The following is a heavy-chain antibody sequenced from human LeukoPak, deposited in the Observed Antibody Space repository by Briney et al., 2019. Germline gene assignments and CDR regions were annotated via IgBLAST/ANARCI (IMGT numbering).Heavy chain of an antibody. D-gene: IGHD2-2*01. CDR3: AKEPIPAATHNWFDP. CDR1: GFTFSSYA. V-gene: IGHV3-23*01. Sequence: GGSLRLSCAASGFTFSSYAMSWVRQAPGKGLEWVSAISGSGGSTYCADSVKGRFTISRDNSKNTLYLQMNSLRAEDMAVYYCAKEPIPAATHNWFDPWGQGTLVTVSS. J-gene: IGHJ5*02. CDR2: ISGSGGST.